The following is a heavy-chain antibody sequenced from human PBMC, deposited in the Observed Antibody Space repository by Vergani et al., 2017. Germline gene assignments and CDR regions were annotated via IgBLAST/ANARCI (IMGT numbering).Heavy chain of an antibody. CDR1: GGSMSGYY. V-gene: IGHV4-59*01. Sequence: QVRLQESGPGLVKPSETLSLTCSVSGGSMSGYYWSWIRQPPGKELEWIGYMYHSGSTNYNPSLETQVTISVDTSKNQFPLKLNAVTAADTAVYYCARGCVCGWYGELGYCCQRTLVIVSS. J-gene: IGHJ4*02. CDR2: MYHSGST. CDR3: ARGCVCGWYGELGY. D-gene: IGHD3-10*01.